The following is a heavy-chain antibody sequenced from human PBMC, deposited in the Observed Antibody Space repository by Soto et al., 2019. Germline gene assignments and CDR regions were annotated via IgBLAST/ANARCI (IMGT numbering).Heavy chain of an antibody. V-gene: IGHV1-2*02. Sequence: QVQLVQSGAEVKKPGASVKVSCMASGYTFTGYFIHWVREVPGQGLEYMGWINPNTGGTDYAQKFQGRVTMTRDTSISTVFMEMKRLTSDDTAVYYCARVASWAARAWFDPWGQGPLVTVSS. CDR2: INPNTGGT. CDR3: ARVASWAARAWFDP. J-gene: IGHJ5*02. D-gene: IGHD2-15*01. CDR1: GYTFTGYF.